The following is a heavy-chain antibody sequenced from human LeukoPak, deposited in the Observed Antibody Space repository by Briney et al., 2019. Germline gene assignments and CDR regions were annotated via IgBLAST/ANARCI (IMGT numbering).Heavy chain of an antibody. CDR1: GGSISSYY. CDR2: IYYSGST. CDR3: ARGLWFGELSWWFDP. D-gene: IGHD3-10*01. Sequence: PSETLSLTCTVSGGSISSYYWSWIRQPPGKGLEWIGYIYYSGSTNYNPSLKSRVTISVDTSKNQISLKLSSVTAADTAVYYCARGLWFGELSWWFDPWGQGTLVTVSS. V-gene: IGHV4-59*08. J-gene: IGHJ5*02.